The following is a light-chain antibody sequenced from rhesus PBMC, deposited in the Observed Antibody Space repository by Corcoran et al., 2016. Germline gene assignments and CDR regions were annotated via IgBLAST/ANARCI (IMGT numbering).Light chain of an antibody. CDR1: QDIGSW. J-gene: IGKJ4*01. CDR2: KAS. CDR3: QKYDTYPFT. V-gene: IGKV1-21*01. Sequence: DIQMTQSPSSLSASVGDRVTITCRASQDIGSWLAWYQQKPGKAPKLLIYKASGLLSGVPSRFSGSGSGTDFTLTISSRQPEDFATYYCQKYDTYPFTFGGGTKVELK.